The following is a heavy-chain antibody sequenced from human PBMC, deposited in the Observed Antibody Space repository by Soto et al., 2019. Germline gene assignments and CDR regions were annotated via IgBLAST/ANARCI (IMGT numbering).Heavy chain of an antibody. CDR2: IYHSGST. CDR3: ARALIGYCSSTSCHNWFDP. V-gene: IGHV4-30-2*01. D-gene: IGHD2-2*01. CDR1: GGSISSGGYS. J-gene: IGHJ5*02. Sequence: SETLSLTCAVSGGSISSGGYSWSWIRQPPGKGLEWIGYIYHSGSTYYNPSLKSRVTISVDRSKNQFSLKLSSVTAADTAVYYCARALIGYCSSTSCHNWFDPWGQGTLVTVSS.